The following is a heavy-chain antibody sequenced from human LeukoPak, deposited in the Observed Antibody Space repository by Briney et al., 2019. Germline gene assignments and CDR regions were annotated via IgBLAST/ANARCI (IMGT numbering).Heavy chain of an antibody. CDR3: ARLNGGDCYSGPTCSRDAFDI. V-gene: IGHV4-61*02. CDR2: FYTGGST. J-gene: IGHJ3*02. D-gene: IGHD2-21*02. Sequence: PSETLSLTCTVSGGSIGSGTYYWTWLRQPAGKGLEWIGRFYTGGSTNYNPSLRSRVSISLDMSKNQFSLKMSSVTAADTAVYYCARLNGGDCYSGPTCSRDAFDIWGQGTMVTVSS. CDR1: GGSIGSGTYY.